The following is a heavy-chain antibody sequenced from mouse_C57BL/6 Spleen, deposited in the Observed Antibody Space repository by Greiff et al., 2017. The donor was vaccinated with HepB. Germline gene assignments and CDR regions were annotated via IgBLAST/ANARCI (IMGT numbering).Heavy chain of an antibody. V-gene: IGHV7-3*01. D-gene: IGHD1-1*01. J-gene: IGHJ2*01. CDR3: ARYLYYGPFDY. CDR2: IRNKANGYTT. Sequence: EVNVVESGGGLVQPGGSLSLSCAASGFTFTDYYMSWVRQPPGKALEWLGFIRNKANGYTTEYSASVKGRFTISRDNSQSILYLQMNALRAEDSATYYCARYLYYGPFDYWGQGTTLTVSS. CDR1: GFTFTDYY.